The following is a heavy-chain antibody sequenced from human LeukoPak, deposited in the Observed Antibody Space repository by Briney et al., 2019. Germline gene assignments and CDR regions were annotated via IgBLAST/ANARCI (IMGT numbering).Heavy chain of an antibody. CDR2: IYYSGST. CDR3: ARGDNWFDP. Sequence: PSETLSLTCTVSGGFISSYYWSWIRQPPGKGLEWIGYIYYSGSTNYNPSLKSRVTISVDTSKNQFSLKLGSVTAADTAVYYCARGDNWFDPWGQGTLVTVSS. CDR1: GGFISSYY. V-gene: IGHV4-59*01. J-gene: IGHJ5*02.